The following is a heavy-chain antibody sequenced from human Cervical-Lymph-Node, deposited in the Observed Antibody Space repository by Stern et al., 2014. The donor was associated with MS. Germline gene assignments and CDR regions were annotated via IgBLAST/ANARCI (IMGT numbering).Heavy chain of an antibody. D-gene: IGHD6-6*01. Sequence: VQLVQSGVEVKKPGESLKISCKGSGYSFTNYWIGWGRQMPGKGLEWKGIINPGDSDTRYSPSFQGQVTVSADKSTNTAYLQWSSLKTSDTAMYYCARHYSSSSSADYWGQGTLVTVSS. V-gene: IGHV5-51*01. CDR3: ARHYSSSSSADY. CDR2: INPGDSDT. J-gene: IGHJ4*02. CDR1: GYSFTNYW.